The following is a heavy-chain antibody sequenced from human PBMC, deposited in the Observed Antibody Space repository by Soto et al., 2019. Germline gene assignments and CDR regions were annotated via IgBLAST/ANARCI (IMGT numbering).Heavy chain of an antibody. CDR3: ASGECGDGDC. CDR1: GFTFSSDW. V-gene: IGHV3-7*01. CDR2: IKQDGSEK. D-gene: IGHD2-21*02. Sequence: EVQLVESGGGLVQPGGSLRLSCAASGFTFSSDWMSWVRQAPGKGLEWVANIKQDGSEKYYVDSVKGRFTISRDNAKNSLYLQMTSRSAEDTAVYYCASGECGDGDCWGQGTLVTVSS. J-gene: IGHJ4*02.